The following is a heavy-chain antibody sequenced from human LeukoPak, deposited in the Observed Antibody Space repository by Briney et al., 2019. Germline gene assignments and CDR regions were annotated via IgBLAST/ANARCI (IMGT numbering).Heavy chain of an antibody. Sequence: SETLSLTCAVYGGSFSGYYWSWIRQPPGKGLEWIGEINHSGSTNYNPSLKSRVTISVDTSKSQFSLKLSSVTAADTAVYYCARGRTRYYVGYWGQGTLVTVSS. CDR1: GGSFSGYY. CDR3: ARGRTRYYVGY. V-gene: IGHV4-34*01. D-gene: IGHD3-9*01. J-gene: IGHJ4*02. CDR2: INHSGST.